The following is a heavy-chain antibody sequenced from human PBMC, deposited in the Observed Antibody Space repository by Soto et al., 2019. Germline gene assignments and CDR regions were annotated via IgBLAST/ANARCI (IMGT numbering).Heavy chain of an antibody. CDR1: GGSISTYY. CDR2: FYTGGST. Sequence: SETLSLTCTVSGGSISTYYWSWIRQPAGKGLEWIGRFYTGGSTNYNPSLKSRVTLSVGTSKNQLSLKLRSVTAADTAVYYRAREKMPYGMDVWGQGTTVTVSS. V-gene: IGHV4-4*07. D-gene: IGHD2-2*01. J-gene: IGHJ6*02. CDR3: AREKMPYGMDV.